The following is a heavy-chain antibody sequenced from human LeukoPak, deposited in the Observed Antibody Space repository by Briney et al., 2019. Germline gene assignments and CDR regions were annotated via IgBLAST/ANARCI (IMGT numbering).Heavy chain of an antibody. CDR2: IIPILGIA. CDR3: ARGIEYSSSSPGDY. V-gene: IGHV1-69*04. Sequence: SVKVSCKASGGTFSIYAISWVRQAPGQGLEWMGRIIPILGIANYAQKFQGRVTITADKSTSTAYMELSSLRSEDTAVYYCARGIEYSSSSPGDYWGQGTLVTVSS. J-gene: IGHJ4*02. D-gene: IGHD6-6*01. CDR1: GGTFSIYA.